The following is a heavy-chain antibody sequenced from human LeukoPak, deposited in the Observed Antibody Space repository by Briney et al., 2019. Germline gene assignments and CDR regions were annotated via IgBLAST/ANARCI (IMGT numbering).Heavy chain of an antibody. CDR3: VRELPDMDTAMVSDYYYYMDV. J-gene: IGHJ6*03. CDR2: INWNGGSI. D-gene: IGHD5-18*01. V-gene: IGHV3-20*04. CDR1: GFTFDDYG. Sequence: GGSLRLSCAASGFTFDDYGMSWVRQAPGKGLEWVSCINWNGGSIGYADSVKGRFTISRDNAKNTLYLQMNSLRAEDTAVYYCVRELPDMDTAMVSDYYYYMDVWGKGTTVTVSS.